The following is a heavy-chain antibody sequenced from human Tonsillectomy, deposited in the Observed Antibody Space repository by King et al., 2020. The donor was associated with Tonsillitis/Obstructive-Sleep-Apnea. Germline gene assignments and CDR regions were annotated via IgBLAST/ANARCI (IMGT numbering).Heavy chain of an antibody. CDR1: GGSISSYY. Sequence: VQLQESGPGLVKPSETLSLTCTVSGGSISSYYWSWIRQPAGKGLEWIWRIYTSGNTNYNPSLKSRGTMSVDRSKNQFSLNLSSVTAADTAVYYCARDREYRSGEYYYYGMDLWGQGTTVTVSS. CDR2: IYTSGNT. D-gene: IGHD6-19*01. CDR3: ARDREYRSGEYYYYGMDL. J-gene: IGHJ6*02. V-gene: IGHV4-4*07.